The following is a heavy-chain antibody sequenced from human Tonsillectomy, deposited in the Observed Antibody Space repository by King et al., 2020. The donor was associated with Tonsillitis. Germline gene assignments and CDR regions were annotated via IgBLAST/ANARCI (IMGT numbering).Heavy chain of an antibody. D-gene: IGHD2-15*01. CDR3: ASQGRGYGMDV. Sequence: VQLVESGGGLVKPGGSLRLSCEASGFTFSSYTMNWVRQAPGKGLEWASSISSTSSYIYYADSVKGRFTISRDNARNSLYLQMNSLRAEDTAVYYCASQGRGYGMDVWGQGIAVTVSS. J-gene: IGHJ6*02. CDR1: GFTFSSYT. V-gene: IGHV3-21*01. CDR2: ISSTSSYI.